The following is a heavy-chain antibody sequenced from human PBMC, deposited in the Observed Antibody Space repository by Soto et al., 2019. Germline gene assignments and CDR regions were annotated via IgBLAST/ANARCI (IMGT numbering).Heavy chain of an antibody. CDR2: IKQDGSEK. CDR1: GFIFSNYW. CDR3: ASSYAH. V-gene: IGHV3-7*05. J-gene: IGHJ4*02. Sequence: PGGSLRLSCAASGFIFSNYWMNWVRQAPGKGLEWVANIKQDGSEKYYVDSVKGRFTISRDNARNSLYLQMNSLRAEDTAVYYCASSYAHWGQGTLVTVSS. D-gene: IGHD4-17*01.